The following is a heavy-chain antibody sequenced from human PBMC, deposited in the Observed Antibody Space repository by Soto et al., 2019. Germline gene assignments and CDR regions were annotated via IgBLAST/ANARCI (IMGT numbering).Heavy chain of an antibody. V-gene: IGHV1-3*01. J-gene: IGHJ3*02. CDR1: GYTFTSYA. D-gene: IGHD5-12*01. CDR3: AADHRWGSGYDLARDAFDI. Sequence: ASVKVSCKASGYTFTSYAMHWVRQAPGQRLEWMGWINAGNGNTKYSQKFQERVTITRDMSTSTAYMELSSLRSEDTAVYYCAADHRWGSGYDLARDAFDIWGQGTMVTVSS. CDR2: INAGNGNT.